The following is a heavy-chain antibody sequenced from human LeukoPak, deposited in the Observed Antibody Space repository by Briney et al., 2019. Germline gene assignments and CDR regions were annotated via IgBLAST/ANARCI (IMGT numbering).Heavy chain of an antibody. V-gene: IGHV3-23*01. CDR3: NRGIGNDI. J-gene: IGHJ3*02. CDR2: ISGSGGAT. D-gene: IGHD3-16*01. Sequence: GGSLRLSCAASGFTFSSCAMSWVRQAPGKGPEWVSTISGSGGATYFAYSVKGRFTISRDNSKNTMYLQMNSLRAEDTAVYYCNRGIGNDIWGQGTMVTVSS. CDR1: GFTFSSCA.